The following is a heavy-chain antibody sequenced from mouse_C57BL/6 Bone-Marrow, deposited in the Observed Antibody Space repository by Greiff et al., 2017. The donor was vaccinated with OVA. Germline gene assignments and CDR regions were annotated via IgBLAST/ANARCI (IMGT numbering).Heavy chain of an antibody. Sequence: VKLKQSGAELARPGASVKLSCKASGYTFTSYGISWVKQRTGQGLEWIGEIYPRSGNTYYNEKFKGKATLTADKSSSTAYMELRSLTSEDSAVYFCARTHWWYFDVWGTGTTVTVSS. J-gene: IGHJ1*03. V-gene: IGHV1-81*01. CDR1: GYTFTSYG. CDR3: ARTHWWYFDV. CDR2: IYPRSGNT.